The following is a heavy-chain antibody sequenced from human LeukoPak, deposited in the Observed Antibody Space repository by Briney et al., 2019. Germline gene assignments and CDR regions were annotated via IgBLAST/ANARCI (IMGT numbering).Heavy chain of an antibody. CDR2: ISSSSSDI. Sequence: GGSLRLSCAASGFTFSSYSMNWVRQAPGKGLDWVSSISSSSSDIYYADSVRGRFTISRDNAKNSLYLQMNSLRAEDTAVCYCARVRGFSTRDFDYWGQGTLVTVSS. J-gene: IGHJ4*02. CDR1: GFTFSSYS. CDR3: ARVRGFSTRDFDY. D-gene: IGHD6-13*01. V-gene: IGHV3-21*01.